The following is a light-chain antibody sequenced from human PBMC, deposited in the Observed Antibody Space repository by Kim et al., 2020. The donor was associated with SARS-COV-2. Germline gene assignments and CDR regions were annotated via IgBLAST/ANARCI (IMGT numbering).Light chain of an antibody. V-gene: IGLV2-23*02. J-gene: IGLJ2*01. Sequence: GYCSPGQSITIACTGTSSDVGSYNRVSGYQQHPGKAPKLMIYEVSKRPSGVSNRFTGSKSGNTASLTISGLQAEDEADYYCCSYVVFGGGTKL. CDR1: SSDVGSYNR. CDR3: CSYVV. CDR2: EVS.